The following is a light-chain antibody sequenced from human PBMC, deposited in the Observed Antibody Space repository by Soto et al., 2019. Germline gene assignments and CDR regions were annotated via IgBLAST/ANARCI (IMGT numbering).Light chain of an antibody. Sequence: QAVVTQEPSLTVSPGGTVTLTCGSSTGAVTSGHYPYWFQQKPGQVPKTLIYDTNNKLSWTPARFPGSLLGGKSALTLSGGQPGEGAKYYGLFWNSEVRVFAGGTKLTVL. CDR2: DTN. J-gene: IGLJ3*02. CDR3: LFWNSEVRV. V-gene: IGLV7-46*01. CDR1: TGAVTSGHY.